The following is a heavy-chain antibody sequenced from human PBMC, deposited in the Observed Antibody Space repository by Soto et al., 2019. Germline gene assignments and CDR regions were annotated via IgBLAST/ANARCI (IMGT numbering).Heavy chain of an antibody. Sequence: GGSLRLSCAASGFTFSSYAMSWVRQAPGKGLEWVSAISGSGGSTYYADSVKGRFTISRDNSKNTLYLQMNSLRAEDTAVYYCAKVRSEIVVVPAAVFDYWGQGTLVTVSS. D-gene: IGHD2-2*01. CDR1: GFTFSSYA. J-gene: IGHJ4*02. CDR2: ISGSGGST. V-gene: IGHV3-23*01. CDR3: AKVRSEIVVVPAAVFDY.